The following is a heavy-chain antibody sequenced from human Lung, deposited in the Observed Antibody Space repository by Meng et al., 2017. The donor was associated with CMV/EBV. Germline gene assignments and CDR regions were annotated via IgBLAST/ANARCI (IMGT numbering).Heavy chain of an antibody. J-gene: IGHJ4*02. CDR3: TTDEYCSSTSCYPPCDF. CDR1: GFTFSNAW. CDR2: IKSKTDGGTT. Sequence: GESLKISCAASGFTFSNAWMSWVRQAPGKGLEWVGRIKSKTDGGTTDYAAPVKGRFTIARDDSKNTLYLQMNSLKTEDTAVYYCTTDEYCSSTSCYPPCDFWGQGHXVNGAS. D-gene: IGHD2-2*01. V-gene: IGHV3-15*01.